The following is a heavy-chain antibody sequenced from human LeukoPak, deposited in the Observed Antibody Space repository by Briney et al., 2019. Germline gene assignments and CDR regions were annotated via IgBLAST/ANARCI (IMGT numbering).Heavy chain of an antibody. Sequence: PGGSLRLSCAASGLTFSSYAMHWVRQAPGKGLEWVAVISYDGSNKYYADSVKGRFTISRDNSKNTLYLQMNSLRAEDTAVYYCARWADYWGQGTLVTVSS. J-gene: IGHJ4*02. CDR3: ARWADY. V-gene: IGHV3-30*04. CDR1: GLTFSSYA. CDR2: ISYDGSNK.